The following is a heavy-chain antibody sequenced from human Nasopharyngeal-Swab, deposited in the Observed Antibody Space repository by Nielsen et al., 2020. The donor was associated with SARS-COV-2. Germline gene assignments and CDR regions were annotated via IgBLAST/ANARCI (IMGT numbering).Heavy chain of an antibody. Sequence: GESLKFSCTASGFTFGDYAMSWVRQAPGKGLEWVGFIRSKAYGGTTEYAASVKGRFTISRDDSKSIAYLQMNSLKTEDTAVYYCTGREIVVVTTGAFDIWGQGTMVTVSS. CDR1: GFTFGDYA. CDR3: TGREIVVVTTGAFDI. V-gene: IGHV3-49*04. CDR2: IRSKAYGGTT. D-gene: IGHD3-22*01. J-gene: IGHJ3*02.